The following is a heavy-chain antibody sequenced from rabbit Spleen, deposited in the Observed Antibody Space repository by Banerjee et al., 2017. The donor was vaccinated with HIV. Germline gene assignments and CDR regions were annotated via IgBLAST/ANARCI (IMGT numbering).Heavy chain of an antibody. D-gene: IGHD4-2*01. Sequence: QEQLVESGRGLVKPEGSLTLTCKASGFSFSDRDVMCWVRQAPGKGLEWIGCIDTGGGGGTYYANWAKGRFTITRSTSLNTVTLQMTSLTAADTATYFCAREDGNTAGVVYALWGPGTLVTVS. J-gene: IGHJ6*01. CDR1: GFSFSDRDV. V-gene: IGHV1S45*01. CDR3: AREDGNTAGVVYAL. CDR2: IDTGGGGGT.